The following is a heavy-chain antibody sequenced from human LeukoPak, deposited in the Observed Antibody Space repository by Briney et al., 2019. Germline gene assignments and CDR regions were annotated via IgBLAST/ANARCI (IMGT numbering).Heavy chain of an antibody. CDR2: IKSKNDGSTT. Sequence: GGSLRLSCAASGFTFSNAWMTWVRQAPGKGLEWVGRIKSKNDGSTTDYAALVKGKFMISRDDSKNTVSLQMNSLKTEDTAVYYCTTHYASGSLDWGQGTLVTVSS. CDR3: TTHYASGSLD. D-gene: IGHD3-10*01. CDR1: GFTFSNAW. J-gene: IGHJ4*02. V-gene: IGHV3-15*01.